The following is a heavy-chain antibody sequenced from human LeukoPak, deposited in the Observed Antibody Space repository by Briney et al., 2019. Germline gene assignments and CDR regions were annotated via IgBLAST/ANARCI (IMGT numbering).Heavy chain of an antibody. V-gene: IGHV3-21*01. Sequence: GGSLRLSCAASGFTFSSYSMNWVRQAPGKGLEWVSSISSSSSYIYYADSVKGRFTISRDNAKSSLYLQMNSLRAEDTAVYYCARFIVGATNWFDPWGQGTLVTVSS. J-gene: IGHJ5*02. CDR3: ARFIVGATNWFDP. D-gene: IGHD1-26*01. CDR2: ISSSSSYI. CDR1: GFTFSSYS.